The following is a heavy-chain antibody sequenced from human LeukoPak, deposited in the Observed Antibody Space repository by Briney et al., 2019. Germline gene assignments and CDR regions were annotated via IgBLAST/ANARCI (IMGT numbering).Heavy chain of an antibody. CDR1: GGSISSYY. V-gene: IGHV4-59*01. D-gene: IGHD6-13*01. CDR3: ARAASIAAAGTRTWYFDL. CDR2: IYYSGST. J-gene: IGHJ2*01. Sequence: SETLSLTCTVSGGSISSYYWSWIRQPPGKGLEGIGYIYYSGSTNYNPSLKSRVTISVDTSKNQFSLKLSSVTAADTAVYYCARAASIAAAGTRTWYFDLWGRGTLVTVSS.